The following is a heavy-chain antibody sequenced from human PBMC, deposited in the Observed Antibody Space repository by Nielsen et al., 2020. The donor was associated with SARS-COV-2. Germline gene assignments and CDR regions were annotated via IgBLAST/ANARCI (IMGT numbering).Heavy chain of an antibody. V-gene: IGHV3-11*01. CDR2: ISSSGSTI. D-gene: IGHD6-6*01. J-gene: IGHJ6*02. Sequence: GGSLRLSCAASGFTFSDYYMSWIRQAPGKGLEWVSYISSSGSTIYYADSVKGRFTISRDNAKNSLYLQMNSLRAEDTAVYYCARDRSIAAPLLGYCYYGMDVWGQGTTVTVSS. CDR1: GFTFSDYY. CDR3: ARDRSIAAPLLGYCYYGMDV.